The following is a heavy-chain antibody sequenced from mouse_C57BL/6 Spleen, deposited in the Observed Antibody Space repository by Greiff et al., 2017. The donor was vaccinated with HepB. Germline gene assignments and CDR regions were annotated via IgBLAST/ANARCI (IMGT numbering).Heavy chain of an antibody. J-gene: IGHJ1*03. CDR2: IDPSDSYT. CDR1: GYTFTSYW. Sequence: QVQLQQPGAELVMPGASVKLSCKASGYTFTSYWMHWVKQRPGQGLEWIGEIDPSDSYTNYNQKFKGKSTLTVDKSSSTAYMQLSSLTSEDSAVYYCARWDQITTVVDWYFDVWGTGTTVTVSS. CDR3: ARWDQITTVVDWYFDV. V-gene: IGHV1-69*01. D-gene: IGHD1-1*01.